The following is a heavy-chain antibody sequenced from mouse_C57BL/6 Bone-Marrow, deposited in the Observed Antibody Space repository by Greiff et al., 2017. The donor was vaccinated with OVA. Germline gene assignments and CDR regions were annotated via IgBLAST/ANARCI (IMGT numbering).Heavy chain of an antibody. D-gene: IGHD1-1*01. CDR2: IYPGDGDT. CDR3: ARSHYYSSSYYAMDF. V-gene: IGHV1-82*01. Sequence: QVQLQQSGPELVKPGASVKISCKASGYAFSSSWMNWVKQRPGKGLEWIGRIYPGDGDTNYTGKFKGKATLTADTSSSTAYMQLSSLTSEDSAVYFCARSHYYSSSYYAMDFWGQGTSVTVSS. J-gene: IGHJ4*01. CDR1: GYAFSSSW.